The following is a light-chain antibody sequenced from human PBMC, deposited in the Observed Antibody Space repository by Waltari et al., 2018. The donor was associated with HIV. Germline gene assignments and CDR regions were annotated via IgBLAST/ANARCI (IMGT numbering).Light chain of an antibody. J-gene: IGLJ3*02. CDR2: QAV. V-gene: IGLV3-1*01. CDR3: QVCDGRIMM. CDR1: NLGERY. Sequence: SYAVTQPPSVSVSPGQTATISCSGDNLGERYVCWYQQKSGQSPLQLIYQAVKRRSGIPERFSGSNSGNTATLTISGTQGVDEADYFCQVCDGRIMMFGGGTKLTVL.